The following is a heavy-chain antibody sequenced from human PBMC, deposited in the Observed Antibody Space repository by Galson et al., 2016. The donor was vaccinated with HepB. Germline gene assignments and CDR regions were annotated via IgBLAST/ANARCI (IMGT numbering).Heavy chain of an antibody. J-gene: IGHJ4*02. CDR1: GDSMRTYS. V-gene: IGHV4-59*01. CDR3: ARGPYTSGRRNFDS. Sequence: SETLSLTCNVSGDSMRTYSWSWIRQSPGGTLEWIGYVFYNGGTVYNPSLKTRVTISVASSKTQFSLTLTSVTAADTALYYCARGPYTSGRRNFDSWGQGTLVTVSS. D-gene: IGHD3-10*01. CDR2: VFYNGGT.